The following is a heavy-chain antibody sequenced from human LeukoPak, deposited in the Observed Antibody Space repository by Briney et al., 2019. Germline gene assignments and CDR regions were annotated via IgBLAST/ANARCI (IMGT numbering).Heavy chain of an antibody. CDR3: AREGPGGFDI. V-gene: IGHV3-7*01. Sequence: WIRQPPGKGLEWVANIKQDGSEKSSVDSVKGRFTISRDNAKNSLYVQMNRLRVEDTAVYYCAREGPGGFDIWGQGTMVTVSS. D-gene: IGHD3-10*01. J-gene: IGHJ3*02. CDR2: IKQDGSEK.